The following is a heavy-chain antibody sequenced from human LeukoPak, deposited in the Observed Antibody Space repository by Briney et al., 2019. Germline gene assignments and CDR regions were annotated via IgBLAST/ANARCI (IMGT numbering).Heavy chain of an antibody. CDR1: GFTFSYYG. D-gene: IGHD6-13*01. J-gene: IGHJ4*02. Sequence: PGGSLRLSCAASGFTFSYYGMHWARQAPGKGLEWVAVISYDGSDKYYADSVKGRFTISRDNSNNTLYLQMNSLRVEDTAVYYCARRWSFDYWGQGTLVTVSS. V-gene: IGHV3-30*19. CDR3: ARRWSFDY. CDR2: ISYDGSDK.